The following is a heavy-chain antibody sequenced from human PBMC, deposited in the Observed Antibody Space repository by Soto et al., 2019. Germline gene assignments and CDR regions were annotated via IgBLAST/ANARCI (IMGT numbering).Heavy chain of an antibody. CDR2: IYYSGST. CDR3: ARGLGYSSTTNCYGNYYYYYYMDV. Sequence: WETLSLTCTVSGGSISSYYWSWIRQPPGKGLEWIGYIYYSGSTNYNPSLKSRVTISVDTSKNQFSLKLSSVTAADTAVYYCARGLGYSSTTNCYGNYYYYYYMDVWGKGTTVTVSS. J-gene: IGHJ6*03. CDR1: GGSISSYY. V-gene: IGHV4-59*01. D-gene: IGHD2-2*01.